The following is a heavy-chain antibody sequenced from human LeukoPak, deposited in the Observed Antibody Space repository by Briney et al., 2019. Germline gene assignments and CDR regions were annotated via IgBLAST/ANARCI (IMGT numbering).Heavy chain of an antibody. V-gene: IGHV1-46*01. Sequence: GASVKVSCKASGYTVTSYYIHWVRQAPGQGLEWMGVINPSGGTTRYVQKFQGRITMTRDMSTSTVYMELSSLRCEDTAVYYYARDRLHKYHLPSSGYYGVPDYWGRGTLVAVSS. D-gene: IGHD3-22*01. J-gene: IGHJ4*02. CDR1: GYTVTSYY. CDR2: INPSGGTT. CDR3: ARDRLHKYHLPSSGYYGVPDY.